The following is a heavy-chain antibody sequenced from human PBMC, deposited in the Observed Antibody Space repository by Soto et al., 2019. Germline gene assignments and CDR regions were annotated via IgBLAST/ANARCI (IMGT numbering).Heavy chain of an antibody. CDR3: ARDEHF. D-gene: IGHD6-6*01. J-gene: IGHJ4*02. CDR2: ISPYNGHT. V-gene: IGHV1-18*01. CDR1: GYSFTSYG. Sequence: QVQLVQSAGEVKKPGASVKVSCKASGYSFTSYGISWVRRAPGQGLEWMGWISPYNGHTQFVQRFQGRVTMTTDTSTKTAYMELRNLRSDDTAHYYCARDEHFWGQGTLVTVSS.